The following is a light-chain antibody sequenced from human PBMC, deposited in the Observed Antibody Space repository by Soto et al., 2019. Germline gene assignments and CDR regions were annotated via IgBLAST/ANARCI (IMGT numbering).Light chain of an antibody. CDR1: QSVSRTY. V-gene: IGKV3-20*01. CDR3: QQYGSSPRT. CDR2: GAP. J-gene: IGKJ1*01. Sequence: EIGLTQSPSPLTLSPGERATLSCRASQSVSRTYLAWYQQKPGQAPRLLIYGAPSRATGIPERFSGSGAVTDFTLTISRLEPEDFAVYYCQQYGSSPRTFGQGTKVEIK.